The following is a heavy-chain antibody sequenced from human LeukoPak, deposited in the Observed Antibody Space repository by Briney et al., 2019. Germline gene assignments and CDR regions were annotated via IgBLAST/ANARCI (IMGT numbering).Heavy chain of an antibody. J-gene: IGHJ6*03. CDR2: INPSGGST. CDR3: ARARYETRIWPKSRYDYYHYMDV. CDR1: GYTFTGYY. Sequence: ASVKVSCKASGYTFTGYYMRWVRQAPGQGLEWMGWINPSGGSTSYAQKLQDRVTITRDTSASTVYMELSSLRSGDMAVYYCARARYETRIWPKSRYDYYHYMDVWGKGTTVTVSS. V-gene: IGHV1-46*04. D-gene: IGHD2-15*01.